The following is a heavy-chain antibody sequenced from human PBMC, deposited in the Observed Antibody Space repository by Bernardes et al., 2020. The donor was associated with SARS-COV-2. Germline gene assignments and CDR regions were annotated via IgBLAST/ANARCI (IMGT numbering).Heavy chain of an antibody. V-gene: IGHV4-59*01. J-gene: IGHJ4*02. CDR2: LYYTGST. CDR3: ARGFDY. Sequence: TLSLTCTVSGVSISAYYWSWFRQPPGKGLEWIGYLYYTGSTNYNPSLQSRVTISVDTSKNQFSLKLSSVTAADTAVYYCARGFDYWGQGILVTVSS. CDR1: GVSISAYY.